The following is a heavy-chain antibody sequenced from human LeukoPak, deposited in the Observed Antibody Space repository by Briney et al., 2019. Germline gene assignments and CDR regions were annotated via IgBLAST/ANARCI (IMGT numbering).Heavy chain of an antibody. Sequence: GGSLRLSCAASGFTFSSYAMSWVRQAPGKGLEWVSAISGSGGSTYYADSVKGRFTISRDNSKSTLYLQMNSLRAEDTAVYYCAKEEWLVLSRYGMDVWGQGTTVTVSS. D-gene: IGHD6-19*01. CDR3: AKEEWLVLSRYGMDV. CDR2: ISGSGGST. V-gene: IGHV3-23*01. CDR1: GFTFSSYA. J-gene: IGHJ6*02.